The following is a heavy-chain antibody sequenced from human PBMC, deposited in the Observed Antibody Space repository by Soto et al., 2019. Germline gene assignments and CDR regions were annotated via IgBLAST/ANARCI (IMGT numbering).Heavy chain of an antibody. D-gene: IGHD1-26*01. CDR2: INYSGST. Sequence: QLQLQESGPGLVKPSETLSLTCTVSGDSISSSTYYWGWIRQPPGKGLAWIGSINYSGSTYYNPSLKRRVAISVDTSNNPFSLTLSSVTAADTAVYYCARRMSGSYSDYWGQGTLVTVSS. CDR3: ARRMSGSYSDY. CDR1: GDSISSSTYY. V-gene: IGHV4-39*01. J-gene: IGHJ4*02.